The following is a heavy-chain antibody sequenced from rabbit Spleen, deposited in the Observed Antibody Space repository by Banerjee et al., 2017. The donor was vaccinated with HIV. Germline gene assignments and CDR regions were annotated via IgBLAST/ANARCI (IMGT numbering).Heavy chain of an antibody. CDR1: GVSFSGDSY. V-gene: IGHV1S40*01. D-gene: IGHD4-1*01. CDR2: IYSGSSADT. CDR3: ARETSSGWGIISFYFSL. Sequence: ESGGGLVKPGASLTLTCIASGVSFSGDSYMCWVRQAPGKGLEWIACIYSGSSADTYYASWAKGRFTISKTSSTTVTLQMTSLTAADTATYFCARETSSGWGIISFYFSLWGPGTLVTVS. J-gene: IGHJ4*01.